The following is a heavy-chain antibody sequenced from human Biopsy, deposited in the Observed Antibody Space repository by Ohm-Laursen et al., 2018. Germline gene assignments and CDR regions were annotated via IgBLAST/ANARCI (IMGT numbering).Heavy chain of an antibody. V-gene: IGHV4-59*01. D-gene: IGHD2-15*01. Sequence: SDTLSLTCTVSGDSISSYYWSWIRQPPGKGLEWIGYVYYTGSTDYNPSLQSRVTISVDTSKIHFSLRLRSVTPADTAIYYCARDRGYCSERTVPGYFDLWGRGTLVTVSS. CDR2: VYYTGST. J-gene: IGHJ2*01. CDR3: ARDRGYCSERTVPGYFDL. CDR1: GDSISSYY.